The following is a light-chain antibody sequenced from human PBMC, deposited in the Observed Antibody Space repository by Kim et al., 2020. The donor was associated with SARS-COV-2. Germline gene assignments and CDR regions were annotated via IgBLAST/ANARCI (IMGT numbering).Light chain of an antibody. V-gene: IGKV3-20*01. J-gene: IGKJ1*01. CDR2: HAS. CDR3: QQYSSSPPT. CDR1: QSVSSGY. Sequence: EVVLTQSPGTLSFSPGERASLSCRASQSVSSGYLAWYHHKPGQAPRLLIFHASSRATGIPDRFVGSGSGTDFTLTISRLEPEDFAVYYCQQYSSSPPTFGQGTKVDIK.